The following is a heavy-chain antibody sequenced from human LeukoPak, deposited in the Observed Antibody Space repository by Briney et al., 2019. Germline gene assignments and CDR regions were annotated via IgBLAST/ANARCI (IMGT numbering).Heavy chain of an antibody. J-gene: IGHJ4*02. CDR1: GFSFSDYA. V-gene: IGHV3-23*01. Sequence: GGSLRLSCAASGFSFSDYAMSWVRQAPGKGLEWVSAISGSGGRTYYADSMKGRFTISRDNSKDTLLLQMDSLRAEDTAVYYCAKIRTEVVVAAANYWGQGTLVSVSS. CDR2: ISGSGGRT. D-gene: IGHD2-15*01. CDR3: AKIRTEVVVAAANY.